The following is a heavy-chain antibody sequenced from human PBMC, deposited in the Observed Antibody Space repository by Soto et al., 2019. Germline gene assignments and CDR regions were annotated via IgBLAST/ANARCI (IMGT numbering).Heavy chain of an antibody. CDR1: GFSLSTSGVG. D-gene: IGHD6-19*01. CDR3: AHRLLVAGHFDY. Sequence: GACPSLVEPPQNPPLACTFSGFSLSTSGVGVGWIRQPPGMALEWLALIYWDDDKRYSPSLKSRLTITKDTSKNQVVLAMTNMDPVDTATYYCAHRLLVAGHFDYWGQGTLVTVSS. V-gene: IGHV2-5*02. CDR2: IYWDDDK. J-gene: IGHJ4*02.